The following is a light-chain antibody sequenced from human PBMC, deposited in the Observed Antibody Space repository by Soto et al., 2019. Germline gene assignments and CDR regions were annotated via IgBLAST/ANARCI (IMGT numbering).Light chain of an antibody. Sequence: DIQMTQSPSSLSASVGDRVTITYRASQGISTYLNWYQQKPGKAPKLLIYAASSLQSGVPSRFSGSGSETDFTLTIISLQPEDFATYSCQQSYSTTWTFGQGTKVEIK. CDR3: QQSYSTTWT. V-gene: IGKV1-39*01. CDR2: AAS. CDR1: QGISTY. J-gene: IGKJ1*01.